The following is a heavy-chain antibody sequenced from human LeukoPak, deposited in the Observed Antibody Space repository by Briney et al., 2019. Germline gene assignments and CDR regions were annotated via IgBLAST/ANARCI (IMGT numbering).Heavy chain of an antibody. CDR2: ISSNAANN. Sequence: GGSLRLSCAAAGFTFGHYAIHWVRQAPGKWLEWVSLISSNAANNYYAESVKGRFTISRDNSKNPLFLQMNSLKTEDPAVYYCARGDSSGWGLDYWGLGTLVTVSS. CDR1: GFTFGHYA. CDR3: ARGDSSGWGLDY. D-gene: IGHD6-19*01. J-gene: IGHJ4*02. V-gene: IGHV3-30*07.